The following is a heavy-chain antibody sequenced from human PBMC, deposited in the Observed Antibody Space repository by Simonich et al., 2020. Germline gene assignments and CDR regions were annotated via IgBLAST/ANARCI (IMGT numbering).Heavy chain of an antibody. CDR1: GFTFSSYS. CDR3: ARARWDSSSWYFDY. CDR2: IGSSSSYI. D-gene: IGHD6-13*01. V-gene: IGHV3-21*01. J-gene: IGHJ4*02. Sequence: EVQLVESGGGLVKPGGSLRISCAASGFTFSSYSMNWVRPAPGKGLEVVPSIGSSSSYIYYADSVKGRFTISRDNAKNSLYLQMNSLRAEDTAVYYCARARWDSSSWYFDYWGQGTLVTVSS.